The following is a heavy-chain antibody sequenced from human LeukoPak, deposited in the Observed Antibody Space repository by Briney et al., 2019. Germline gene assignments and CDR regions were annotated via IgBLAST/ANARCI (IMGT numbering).Heavy chain of an antibody. J-gene: IGHJ6*03. CDR2: IYYSGST. Sequence: PSETLSLTCTVSGGSISSHYWSWIRQPPGKGLEWIGYIYYSGSTNYNPSLKSRVTISVDTSKNQFSLKLSSVTAADTAVYYCARGDFGPGAYYCMDVWGKGTTVTVSS. D-gene: IGHD2-2*01. CDR3: ARGDFGPGAYYCMDV. V-gene: IGHV4-59*11. CDR1: GGSISSHY.